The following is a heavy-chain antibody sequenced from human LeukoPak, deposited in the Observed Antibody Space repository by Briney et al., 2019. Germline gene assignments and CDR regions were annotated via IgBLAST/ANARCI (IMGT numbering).Heavy chain of an antibody. Sequence: GASVKVSCKASGYTLSSYGVNWVRQAPGQGLEWMGWINPNSGGTNYAQKFQGRVTMTRDTSISTAYMELSRLRSDDTAVYYCAREPWFDPWGQGTLVTVSS. CDR3: AREPWFDP. V-gene: IGHV1-2*02. J-gene: IGHJ5*02. CDR2: INPNSGGT. CDR1: GYTLSSYG.